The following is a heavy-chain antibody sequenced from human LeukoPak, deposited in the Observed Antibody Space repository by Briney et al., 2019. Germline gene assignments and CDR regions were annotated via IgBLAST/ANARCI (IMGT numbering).Heavy chain of an antibody. CDR3: ARIRDYYYYGMDV. J-gene: IGHJ6*02. CDR1: GFTFSDYY. Sequence: GGSLRLSCAASGFTFSDYYMSWIRQAPGRGREGVSYISSSGSTIYYADSVKGRFTISRDNAKNSLYLQMNSLRAEDTAVYYCARIRDYYYYGMDVWGQGTSVTVSS. V-gene: IGHV3-11*01. D-gene: IGHD3-3*01. CDR2: ISSSGSTI.